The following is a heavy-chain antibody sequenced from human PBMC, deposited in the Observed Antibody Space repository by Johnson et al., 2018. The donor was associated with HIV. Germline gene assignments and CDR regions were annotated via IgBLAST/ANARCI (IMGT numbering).Heavy chain of an antibody. J-gene: IGHJ3*02. CDR1: GFTFDDYG. CDR2: INWNGGST. CDR3: ARNYGSGSYFCNDAFDM. D-gene: IGHD3-10*01. V-gene: IGHV3-20*04. Sequence: VQLVESGGGVVRPGGSLRLSCAASGFTFDDYGMSWVRQAPGKGLEWVSGINWNGGSTGYADSVKDRFTISRDNAKNSLYLQMNSLRAEDTAFYYCARNYGSGSYFCNDAFDMWGQGTMVTVSS.